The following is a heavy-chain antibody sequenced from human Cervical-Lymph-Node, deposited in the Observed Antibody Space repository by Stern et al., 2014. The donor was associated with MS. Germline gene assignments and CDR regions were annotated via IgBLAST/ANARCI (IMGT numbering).Heavy chain of an antibody. Sequence: VQLVQSGAEVKRPGSSVKVSCKASGGTFSRYAITWVRQAPGQGLEWMGGIVPIFGTSNYAQKFQGRVAITADKSTGTAYMELNSLKSNDTAVYYCARGETPIPSYGMDVWGQGTTVTVSS. J-gene: IGHJ6*01. CDR3: ARGETPIPSYGMDV. CDR1: GGTFSRYA. D-gene: IGHD3-16*01. CDR2: IVPIFGTS. V-gene: IGHV1-69*06.